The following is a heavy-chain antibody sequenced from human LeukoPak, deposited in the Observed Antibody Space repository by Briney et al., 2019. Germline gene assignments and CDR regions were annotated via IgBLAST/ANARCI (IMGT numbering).Heavy chain of an antibody. Sequence: GGSLRLSCEGSGFSVSTNYMNWVRHAPGKGLEWVSILYSGGSTYYADSVKGRFTVSRDSSKNTLYLHMNSLRAEDTAVYYCARVGDHYHWYLDVWGRGTLVTASS. CDR1: GFSVSTNY. J-gene: IGHJ2*01. CDR2: LYSGGST. D-gene: IGHD3-10*01. V-gene: IGHV3-53*01. CDR3: ARVGDHYHWYLDV.